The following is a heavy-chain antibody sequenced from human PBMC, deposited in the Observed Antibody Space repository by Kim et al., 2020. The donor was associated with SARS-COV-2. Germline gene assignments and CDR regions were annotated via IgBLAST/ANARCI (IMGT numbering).Heavy chain of an antibody. J-gene: IGHJ6*02. CDR2: ISSGSNTI. V-gene: IGHV3-11*04. Sequence: GGSLRLSCAASGFTFSDYSMSWIRQAPGKGLEWLSYISSGSNTIYYADSVKGRFTISRDNAKNSLYLQMNSLRAEDTAVYYCARDRLEVPTSRHSGMDVWGQGTTVSVSS. D-gene: IGHD2-2*01. CDR3: ARDRLEVPTSRHSGMDV. CDR1: GFTFSDYS.